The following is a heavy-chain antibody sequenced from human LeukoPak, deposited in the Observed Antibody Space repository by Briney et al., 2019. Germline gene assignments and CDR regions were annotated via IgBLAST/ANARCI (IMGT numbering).Heavy chain of an antibody. CDR3: ARDGRYYDSSGYYTGQDY. CDR1: GFTFSSYA. D-gene: IGHD3-22*01. CDR2: ISYDGSNK. Sequence: GGSLRLSCAASGFTFSSYAMHWVRQAPGKGLEWVAVISYDGSNKYYADSVKGRFTISRDNSKNTLYLQMNGLRAEDTAVYYCARDGRYYDSSGYYTGQDYWGQGTLVTVSS. J-gene: IGHJ4*02. V-gene: IGHV3-30-3*01.